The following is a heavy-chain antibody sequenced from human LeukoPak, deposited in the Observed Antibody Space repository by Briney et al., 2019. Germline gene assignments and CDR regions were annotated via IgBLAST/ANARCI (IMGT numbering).Heavy chain of an antibody. CDR3: AKVQAAMSESRLRGAFDY. CDR1: GFTFDDYA. Sequence: GGSLRLSCAASGFTFDDYAMHWVRQAPGKGLEWVSGISWNSGSIGYADSVKGRFTISRDNAKNSLYLQMNSLRAEDTALYYCAKVQAAMSESRLRGAFDYWGQGTLVTVSS. CDR2: ISWNSGSI. D-gene: IGHD2-2*01. J-gene: IGHJ4*02. V-gene: IGHV3-9*01.